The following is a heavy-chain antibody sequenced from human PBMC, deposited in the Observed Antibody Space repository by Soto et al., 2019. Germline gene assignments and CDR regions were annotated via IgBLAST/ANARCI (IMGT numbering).Heavy chain of an antibody. CDR2: IIPILGIA. V-gene: IGHV1-69*04. D-gene: IGHD2-2*01. Sequence: QVQLVQSGAEVKKPGSSVKVSCKASGGTFSSYAISWVRQAPGQGPEWMGRIIPILGIANYAQKFQGRVTLTADKSKSTAYMALSSLRCEDRAVYYCAREHVLGYCRSTSWYVYWFDPCGQGTLVTFSS. CDR3: AREHVLGYCRSTSWYVYWFDP. J-gene: IGHJ5*02. CDR1: GGTFSSYA.